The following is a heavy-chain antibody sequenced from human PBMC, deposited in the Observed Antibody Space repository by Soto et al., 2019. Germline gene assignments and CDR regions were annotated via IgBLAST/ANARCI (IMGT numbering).Heavy chain of an antibody. D-gene: IGHD4-4*01. Sequence: SETLSLTCTVSGGSISSGGYYWSWIRQHPGKGLEWIGYIYYSGSTYYNPSLKSRVTISVDTSKNQFSLKLSSVTAADTAVYYCARGRVTPGSFDXWGQGTLVTV. V-gene: IGHV4-31*03. CDR3: ARGRVTPGSFDX. J-gene: IGHJ4*02. CDR1: GGSISSGGYY. CDR2: IYYSGST.